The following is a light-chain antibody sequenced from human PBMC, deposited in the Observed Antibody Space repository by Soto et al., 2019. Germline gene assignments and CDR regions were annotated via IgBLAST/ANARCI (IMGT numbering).Light chain of an antibody. V-gene: IGLV2-18*02. CDR1: SSDIGSYNR. CDR3: NSYSSSSTYVV. Sequence: QSALTQPASVSGSPGQSITISCTGTSSDIGSYNRVSWYQQPPGTAPKLIIYEVNNRPSGVPDRFSGSKSGNTASLTISGLQAEDEADYYCNSYSSSSTYVVFGGGTKLTVL. J-gene: IGLJ2*01. CDR2: EVN.